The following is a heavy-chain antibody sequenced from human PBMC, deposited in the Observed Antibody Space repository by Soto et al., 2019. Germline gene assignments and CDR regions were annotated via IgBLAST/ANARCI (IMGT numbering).Heavy chain of an antibody. D-gene: IGHD3-10*01. CDR1: SGSISSSNW. Sequence: SETLSLTCAVSSGSISSSNWWSWVRQPPGKGLEWIGEIYHSGSTNYNPSLKSRVTISVDKSKNQFSLKLSSVTAADTAVYYCARAVWSGGFYYMDVWGKGTTVTVSS. J-gene: IGHJ6*03. V-gene: IGHV4-4*02. CDR2: IYHSGST. CDR3: ARAVWSGGFYYMDV.